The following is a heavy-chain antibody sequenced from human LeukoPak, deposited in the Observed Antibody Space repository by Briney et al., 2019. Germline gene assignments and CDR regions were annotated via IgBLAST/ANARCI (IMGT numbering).Heavy chain of an antibody. Sequence: GGSLRLSCAASGFTVSSNYMSWVRQAPGKGLEWVSVIYSGGSTYYADSVKGRFTISRDNSKNTLYLQMNSLRAEDTAVYYCARERDSSGYYLRYWGQGTLVTVSS. V-gene: IGHV3-53*01. CDR2: IYSGGST. CDR3: ARERDSSGYYLRY. D-gene: IGHD3-22*01. CDR1: GFTVSSNY. J-gene: IGHJ4*02.